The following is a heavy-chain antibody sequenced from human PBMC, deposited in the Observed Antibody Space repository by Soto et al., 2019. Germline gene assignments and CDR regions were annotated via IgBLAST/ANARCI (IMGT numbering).Heavy chain of an antibody. J-gene: IGHJ2*01. CDR1: GGSMSPYY. Sequence: PSETLSLTCTVSGGSMSPYYWSWIRQTPGKGLEWIAYIYFSGYTNYSPSLKSRVTISVDTSKNQFSLQLNSVTPEDTAVYYCARVGYDSSGYYLFDLWGRGTLVTVSS. D-gene: IGHD3-22*01. CDR3: ARVGYDSSGYYLFDL. V-gene: IGHV4-59*12. CDR2: IYFSGYT.